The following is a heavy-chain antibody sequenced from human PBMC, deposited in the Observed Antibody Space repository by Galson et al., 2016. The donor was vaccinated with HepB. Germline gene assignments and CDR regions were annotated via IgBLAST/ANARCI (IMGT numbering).Heavy chain of an antibody. CDR1: GFSLRSNGVG. CDR2: IYWDDDD. V-gene: IGHV2-5*02. D-gene: IGHD2-15*01. J-gene: IGHJ3*01. Sequence: PALVKPTQTLTLTCTFSGFSLRSNGVGVAWIRQPPGKALEWLALIYWDDDDLYSPSLKSRLTITKDTSKNQVVLTITNVDPVDTATYFFVHTPTPVTLTAFDFWGQGTMVTVSS. CDR3: VHTPTPVTLTAFDF.